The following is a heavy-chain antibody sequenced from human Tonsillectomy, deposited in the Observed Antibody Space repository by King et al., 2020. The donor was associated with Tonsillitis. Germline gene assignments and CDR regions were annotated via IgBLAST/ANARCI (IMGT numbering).Heavy chain of an antibody. CDR3: ASYYDFWRGYSGFDY. V-gene: IGHV3-11*01. Sequence: VQLVESGGGVIKPGGSLRLSCAASGFTFRDYYMSWIRQAPGKGLEWVSDISSRGSTKYYADSVKGRFTISRDNAKNSLYLQMNSLRAEDTAVYYCASYYDFWRGYSGFDYWGQGTLVTVSS. CDR2: ISSRGSTK. D-gene: IGHD3-3*01. J-gene: IGHJ4*02. CDR1: GFTFRDYY.